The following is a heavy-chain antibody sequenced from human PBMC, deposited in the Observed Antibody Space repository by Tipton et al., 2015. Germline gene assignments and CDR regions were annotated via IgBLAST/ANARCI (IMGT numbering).Heavy chain of an antibody. CDR1: GGSIRSGGHY. D-gene: IGHD6-19*01. Sequence: TLSLTCTVSGGSIRSGGHYWGWIRQPPGKGLEWIAEITHSGSTNYNPSLKSRVTISVDTSKNQFSLKLTSVTAADTAVYYCASRGAGTSHYAMDVWGQGTTVTVSS. CDR3: ASRGAGTSHYAMDV. CDR2: ITHSGST. V-gene: IGHV4-39*07. J-gene: IGHJ6*02.